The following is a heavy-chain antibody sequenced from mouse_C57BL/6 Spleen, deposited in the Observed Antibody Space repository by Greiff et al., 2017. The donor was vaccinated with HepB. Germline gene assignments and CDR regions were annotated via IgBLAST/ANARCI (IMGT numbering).Heavy chain of an antibody. CDR2: ISSGGDYF. V-gene: IGHV5-9-1*02. CDR1: GFTFSSYA. D-gene: IGHD1-1*01. Sequence: EVQRVESGAGLVKPGGSLKHSCAASGFTFSSYAMSWVRQTPEKRLEWVAYISSGGDYFYYAYTVKCRITISRDNARNTLYLQMSSLKAEDTAMYYFTRACTTVVAMSKFDDWGLGTTLTV. CDR3: TRACTTVVAMSKFDD. J-gene: IGHJ2*01.